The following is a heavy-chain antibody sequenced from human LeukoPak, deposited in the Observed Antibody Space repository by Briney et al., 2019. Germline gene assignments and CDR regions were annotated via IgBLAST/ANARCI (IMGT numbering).Heavy chain of an antibody. CDR3: ARAVEVRGLGFDY. D-gene: IGHD3-10*01. CDR2: IYSTGGT. J-gene: IGHJ4*02. CDR1: GGSINSGSFY. Sequence: SETLSLTCTVSGGSINSGSFYWSWIRQPAGKGLEWIGRIYSTGGTNFNPSLRSRVIISVDTSKNQFSLKLSSVTAADTAVYYCARAVEVRGLGFDYWGQGTLVTVSS. V-gene: IGHV4-61*02.